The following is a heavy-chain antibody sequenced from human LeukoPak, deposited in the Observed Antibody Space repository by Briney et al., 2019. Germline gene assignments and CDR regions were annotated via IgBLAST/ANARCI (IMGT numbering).Heavy chain of an antibody. V-gene: IGHV3-21*01. J-gene: IGHJ4*02. D-gene: IGHD3-22*01. CDR3: ARPAFISGYPLINGY. Sequence: GGSLRLSCAASGFTFSSYSMKWVRQAPGKGLEWVSSISSSSSYIYYADSVKGRFTISRDNAKNSLYLQINSLRAEDTAVYYCARPAFISGYPLINGYWGQETLVTVSS. CDR1: GFTFSSYS. CDR2: ISSSSSYI.